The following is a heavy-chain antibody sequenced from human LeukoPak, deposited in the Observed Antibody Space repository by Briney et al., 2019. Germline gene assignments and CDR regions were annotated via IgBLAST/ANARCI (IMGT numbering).Heavy chain of an antibody. CDR1: GGSFSGYY. J-gene: IGHJ4*02. D-gene: IGHD6-13*01. Sequence: SSETLSLTCAVYGGSFSGYYWSWIRQPPGKGLEWIGEINHSGSTNYNPSLKSRVTISVDTSKNQFSLKLSSVTAADTAVYYCARVEGSSWYEVDYWGQGTLVTVSS. CDR3: ARVEGSSWYEVDY. V-gene: IGHV4-34*01. CDR2: INHSGST.